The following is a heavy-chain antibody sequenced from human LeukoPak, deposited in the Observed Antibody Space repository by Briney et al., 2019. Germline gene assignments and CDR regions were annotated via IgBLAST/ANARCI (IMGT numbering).Heavy chain of an antibody. CDR3: ARLPTYYDFWGGYYDYYYGMDV. J-gene: IGHJ6*02. D-gene: IGHD3-3*01. CDR2: INPNSGGT. V-gene: IGHV1-2*02. Sequence: GASVKVSCKASGYTFTGYYMHWVRQAPGQGLEWMGWINPNSGGTNYAQKFQGRVTMTRNTSISTAYMELSSLRSEDTAVYYCARLPTYYDFWGGYYDYYYGMDVWGQGTTVTVSS. CDR1: GYTFTGYY.